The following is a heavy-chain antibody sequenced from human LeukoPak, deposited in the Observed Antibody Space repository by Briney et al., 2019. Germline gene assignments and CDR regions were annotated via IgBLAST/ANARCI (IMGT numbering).Heavy chain of an antibody. CDR3: ARDIEGYFDY. D-gene: IGHD1-26*01. CDR2: ISYDGSNK. V-gene: IGHV3-30-3*01. J-gene: IGHJ4*02. Sequence: GGSLRLSCTASGFTFRSYAMHWVRQAPGKGLEWVTIISYDGSNKYYADSVKGRFTISRDNSKNTLYLQMNSLRAEDTAVYYCARDIEGYFDYWGQGTLVTVSS. CDR1: GFTFRSYA.